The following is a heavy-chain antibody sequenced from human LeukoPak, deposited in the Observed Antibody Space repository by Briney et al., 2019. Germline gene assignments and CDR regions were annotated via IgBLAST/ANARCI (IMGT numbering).Heavy chain of an antibody. CDR2: ISDSSSLT. J-gene: IGHJ6*02. CDR1: GFTLSSFG. V-gene: IGHV3-48*02. Sequence: GGSLRLSCAASGFTLSSFGMNWVRQAPGKGLEWVSYISDSSSLTYYADSVKGRFTISRDNAKNSLSLQLNSLRDEDTAVYFCAKVIRGGYGMDVWGQGTTVTVSS. CDR3: AKVIRGGYGMDV. D-gene: IGHD3-10*01.